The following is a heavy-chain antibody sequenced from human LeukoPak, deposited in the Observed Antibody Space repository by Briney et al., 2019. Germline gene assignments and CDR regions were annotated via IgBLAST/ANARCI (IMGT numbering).Heavy chain of an antibody. D-gene: IGHD6-13*01. CDR2: MYYTGST. CDR1: GGSISSRSYY. V-gene: IGHV4-39*07. J-gene: IGHJ5*02. Sequence: PSETLSLTCSVSGGSISSRSYYWGWIRQPPGTGLEWIGSMYYTGSTYYNPSLKSRVTMSLDTSKNQFSLKLNSVTAADTAVYYCARYLRVRAAGVDPWGQGTLVTVSS. CDR3: ARYLRVRAAGVDP.